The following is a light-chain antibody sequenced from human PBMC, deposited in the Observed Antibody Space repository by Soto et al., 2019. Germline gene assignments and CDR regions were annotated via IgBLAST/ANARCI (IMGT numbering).Light chain of an antibody. V-gene: IGKV3-20*01. CDR1: QSVSSSN. Sequence: EIVLAQSPGTLSLSPGERATLSCRANQSVSSSNLAWYQQKPGQSPRLLIYGASRRATGIPDRFSGSGSGTDFTLTISRLEPEDFAVYYCQQYGYTLTFGGGTKVELK. J-gene: IGKJ4*01. CDR2: GAS. CDR3: QQYGYTLT.